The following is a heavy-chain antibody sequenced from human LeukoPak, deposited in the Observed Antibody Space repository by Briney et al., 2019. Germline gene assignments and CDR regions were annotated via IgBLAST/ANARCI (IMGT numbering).Heavy chain of an antibody. J-gene: IGHJ3*02. CDR2: IYYSGST. Sequence: PSETLSLTCSVSGGSISSGYYWSWIRQHPGKGLEWIGYIYYSGSTYYNPSLKSRATISVDTSKNQFSLKLSSVTAADTAVYYCAWERYSSSSHDAFDIWGQGTMVTVSS. D-gene: IGHD6-6*01. CDR3: AWERYSSSSHDAFDI. CDR1: GGSISSGYY. V-gene: IGHV4-31*03.